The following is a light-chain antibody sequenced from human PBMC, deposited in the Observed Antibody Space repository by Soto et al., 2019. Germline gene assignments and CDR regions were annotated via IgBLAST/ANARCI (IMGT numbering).Light chain of an antibody. V-gene: IGLV1-51*01. CDR1: TSNIGANYD. Sequence: QSVLTQPPSLSGAPGQRVTISCTGTTSNIGANYDVHWYQRLPGTAPKLLIYDDNKRPSGIPDRFSGSKSGTSATLGITGFQTGDEADYYCGSWDSSLSAYVFGTGTKLTVL. CDR2: DDN. CDR3: GSWDSSLSAYV. J-gene: IGLJ1*01.